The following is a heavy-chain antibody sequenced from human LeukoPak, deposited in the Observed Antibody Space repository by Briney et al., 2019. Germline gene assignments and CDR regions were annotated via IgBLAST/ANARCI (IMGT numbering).Heavy chain of an antibody. D-gene: IGHD6-19*01. J-gene: IGHJ4*02. CDR1: GFTFSSYG. CDR2: ISYDGSNK. Sequence: GGSLRLPCAASGFTFSSYGMHWVRQAPGKGLEWVAVISYDGSNKYYADSVKGRFTISRDNSKNTLYLQMSSLRAEDTAVYYCATYSSGWPFDYWGQGTLVTVSS. CDR3: ATYSSGWPFDY. V-gene: IGHV3-30*03.